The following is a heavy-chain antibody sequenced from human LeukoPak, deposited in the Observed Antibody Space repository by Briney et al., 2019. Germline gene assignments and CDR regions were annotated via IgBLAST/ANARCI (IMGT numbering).Heavy chain of an antibody. CDR2: IRYDGRNK. J-gene: IGHJ6*03. Sequence: PGGSLRLSCAASGFTFSSYGMHWVRQAPGKGLEGVAFIRYDGRNKYYAGSVKGRFTVSRDNSKKTLYLQMKSLRAEDTAVYYCAKGGGYEAQYYYYYLDVWGKGTTVTISS. D-gene: IGHD5-12*01. V-gene: IGHV3-30*02. CDR3: AKGGGYEAQYYYYYLDV. CDR1: GFTFSSYG.